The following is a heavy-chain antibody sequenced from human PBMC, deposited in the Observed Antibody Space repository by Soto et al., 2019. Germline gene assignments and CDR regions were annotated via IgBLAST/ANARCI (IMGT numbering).Heavy chain of an antibody. CDR2: LYDVDGS. J-gene: IGHJ4*02. CDR1: GLTISGKKY. CDR3: ARSRYTGTYSGRFLDY. D-gene: IGHD1-26*01. Sequence: DVQLVESGGGLIQPGESLRLSCAAFGLTISGKKYVAWVRQAPGKGLEWVSALYDVDGSFYADSVTGRFTTSSDSSKTTVYLQMHSLRAEDTAMYFCARSRYTGTYSGRFLDYWGQGSLVTVSS. V-gene: IGHV3-53*01.